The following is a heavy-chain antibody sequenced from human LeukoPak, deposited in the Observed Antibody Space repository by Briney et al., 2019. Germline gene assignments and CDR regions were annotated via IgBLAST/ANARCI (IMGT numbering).Heavy chain of an antibody. J-gene: IGHJ4*02. CDR3: ASRPPQIYGGNPVGSFDY. Sequence: PGGSLRLSCAASGFTVSSNYMNWVRQAPGKGLYWVSVIYSGGSTYYADSVKGRFTISRDNSKNTLYLQMNSLRAEDTAVYYCASRPPQIYGGNPVGSFDYWGQGTLVTVSS. D-gene: IGHD4-23*01. CDR2: IYSGGST. V-gene: IGHV3-66*01. CDR1: GFTVSSNY.